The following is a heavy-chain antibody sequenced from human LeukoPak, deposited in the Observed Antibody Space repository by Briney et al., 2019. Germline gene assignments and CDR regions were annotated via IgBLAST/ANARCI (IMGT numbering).Heavy chain of an antibody. V-gene: IGHV4-34*01. Sequence: SETLSLTCTVSGGSISGYYWSWIRQPPGKGLEWIGEINHSGSTNYNPSLKSRVTISVDTSKNQFSLKLSSVTAADTAVYYCARQRRVVRGVTRYNWFDPWGQGTLVTVSS. J-gene: IGHJ5*02. D-gene: IGHD3-10*01. CDR3: ARQRRVVRGVTRYNWFDP. CDR1: GGSISGYY. CDR2: INHSGST.